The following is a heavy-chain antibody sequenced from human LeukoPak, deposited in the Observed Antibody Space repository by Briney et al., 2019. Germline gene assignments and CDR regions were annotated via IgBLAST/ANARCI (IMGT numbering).Heavy chain of an antibody. D-gene: IGHD3-3*01. CDR1: GGSISSYP. J-gene: IGHJ4*02. V-gene: IGHV4-59*08. Sequence: SESLSLTCTVSGGSISSYPWSWIRQPPGKGLEWIGYIYYSGSTTYNRSLKSRVTMSLDTSENQFSLKLRSVTAADTAVYYCARQAIFGVAIDYWGQGTLVTVSS. CDR3: ARQAIFGVAIDY. CDR2: IYYSGST.